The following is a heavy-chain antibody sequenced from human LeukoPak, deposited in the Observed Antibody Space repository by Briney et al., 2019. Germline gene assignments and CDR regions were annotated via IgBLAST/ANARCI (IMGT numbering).Heavy chain of an antibody. CDR2: IRSKANSYAT. Sequence: PPGGSLRLSCAASGFTFSGSTIHWVRQASGKGLEWIGRIRSKANSYATAYAASVKGRFTISRDDAKNTAYLQMDSPKTEDTAVYYCTSPQADSGATYFRHWGQGTLVTVSS. D-gene: IGHD6-19*01. J-gene: IGHJ1*01. CDR3: TSPQADSGATYFRH. V-gene: IGHV3-73*01. CDR1: GFTFSGST.